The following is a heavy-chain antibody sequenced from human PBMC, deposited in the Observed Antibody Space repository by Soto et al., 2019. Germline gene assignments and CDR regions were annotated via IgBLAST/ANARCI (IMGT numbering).Heavy chain of an antibody. CDR2: IYYSGST. Sequence: SETLSLTCTVSGGSISSYYWSWIRQPPGKGLEWIGYIYYSGSTNYNPSLKSRVTISVDTSKNQFSLKLSSVTAADTAVYYCAGVLYTADQQKIGVVIMGFDPWGQGTLVTVSS. D-gene: IGHD3-22*01. J-gene: IGHJ5*02. V-gene: IGHV4-59*01. CDR3: AGVLYTADQQKIGVVIMGFDP. CDR1: GGSISSYY.